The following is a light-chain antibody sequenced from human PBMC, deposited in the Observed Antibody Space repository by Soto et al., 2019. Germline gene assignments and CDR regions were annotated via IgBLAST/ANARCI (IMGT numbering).Light chain of an antibody. V-gene: IGKV3D-15*01. J-gene: IGKJ4*01. CDR3: QHYNNWVGT. CDR2: GAS. CDR1: QSVRSSY. Sequence: EIVMTQSPGTLSLSPGERATLNCRASQSVRSSYLAWYQQQPGQAPRLLIHGASRRATGIPARFSGSGSGTEFTLTISSLQSEDFTVYYCQHYNNWVGTFGGGTKVDNK.